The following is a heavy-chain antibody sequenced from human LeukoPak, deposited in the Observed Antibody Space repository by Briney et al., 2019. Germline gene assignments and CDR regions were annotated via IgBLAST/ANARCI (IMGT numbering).Heavy chain of an antibody. Sequence: ASVKVSCKASGYTFTGYYMHWVRQAPGQGLEWMGWINPNSGGTNYAQKFQGRVTMTRDTSISTAYMELSRLRSDDTAVYYCARGAQCYNWNYDPVGYWGQGTLVTVSS. D-gene: IGHD1-7*01. V-gene: IGHV1-2*02. CDR1: GYTFTGYY. CDR2: INPNSGGT. J-gene: IGHJ4*02. CDR3: ARGAQCYNWNYDPVGY.